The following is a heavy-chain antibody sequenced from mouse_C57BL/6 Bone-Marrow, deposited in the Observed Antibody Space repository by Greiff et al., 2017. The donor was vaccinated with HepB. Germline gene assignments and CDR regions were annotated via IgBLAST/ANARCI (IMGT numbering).Heavy chain of an antibody. CDR3: AREGYDYLYAMDY. CDR2: INPSTGGT. J-gene: IGHJ4*01. V-gene: IGHV1-42*01. D-gene: IGHD2-4*01. Sequence: VQLKQSGPELVKPGASVKISCEASGYSFTGYYMNWVQQSPEKSLEWIGDINPSTGGTTYNEKFKAKSTLTVDKASSTAYMQRKSLTSEDSAVYYCAREGYDYLYAMDYWGQGTSVTVSS. CDR1: GYSFTGYY.